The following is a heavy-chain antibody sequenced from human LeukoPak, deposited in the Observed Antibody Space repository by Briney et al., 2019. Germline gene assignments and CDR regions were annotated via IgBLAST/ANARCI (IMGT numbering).Heavy chain of an antibody. CDR2: IYHSGTT. V-gene: IGHV4-38-2*02. CDR3: AGLAAGPGGY. J-gene: IGHJ4*02. D-gene: IGHD6-13*01. Sequence: PSETLSLTCTVSDYSFTRAYYWGWIRPPPGKGLEWTGSIYHSGTTYYNPSLKSRVTLSVDTSKNQFSLRLSSVTAEDTAVYYCAGLAAGPGGYWGQGTLVTVSS. CDR1: DYSFTRAYY.